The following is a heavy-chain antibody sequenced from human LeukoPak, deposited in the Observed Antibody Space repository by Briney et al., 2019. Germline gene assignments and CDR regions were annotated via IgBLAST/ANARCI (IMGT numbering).Heavy chain of an antibody. Sequence: GESLKISCKGSGYSFTTYWIGWVRQMPGKGLEWMGIIYPGDSDTRYSPSFQGQVTISADRSISTAYLQWSSLKASDTAMYYCARQLRYFDWSNGEDYWGQGTLVTVSS. D-gene: IGHD3-9*01. V-gene: IGHV5-51*01. CDR1: GYSFTTYW. CDR2: IYPGDSDT. CDR3: ARQLRYFDWSNGEDY. J-gene: IGHJ4*02.